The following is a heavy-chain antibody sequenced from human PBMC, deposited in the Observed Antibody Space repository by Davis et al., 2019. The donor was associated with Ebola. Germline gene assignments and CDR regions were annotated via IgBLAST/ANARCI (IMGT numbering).Heavy chain of an antibody. CDR2: ISAYNGNT. Sequence: AASVTVSCKASGGTFSSYAISWVRQAPGQGLEWMGWISAYNGNTNYAQKLQGRVTMTTDTSTSTAYMELRSLRSDDTAVYYCARDRGSFPFDYWGQGTLVTVSS. D-gene: IGHD1-26*01. CDR1: GGTFSSYA. V-gene: IGHV1-18*01. CDR3: ARDRGSFPFDY. J-gene: IGHJ4*02.